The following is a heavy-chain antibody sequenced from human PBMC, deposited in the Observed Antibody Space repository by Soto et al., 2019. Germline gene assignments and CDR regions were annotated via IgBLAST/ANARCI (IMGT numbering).Heavy chain of an antibody. Sequence: EVQLVESGGGLVQPGGSLRLSCAVSGFTFSDHYMDWVRQAPGKGLEWIARIRNKANSYTTEYAASVKGRLTISRDXPLXSLYLQMNSLKTEDTAVYYCARVHSSSWYGSYFDYWGQGTLVTVSS. CDR3: ARVHSSSWYGSYFDY. V-gene: IGHV3-72*01. J-gene: IGHJ4*02. D-gene: IGHD6-13*01. CDR2: IRNKANSYTT. CDR1: GFTFSDHY.